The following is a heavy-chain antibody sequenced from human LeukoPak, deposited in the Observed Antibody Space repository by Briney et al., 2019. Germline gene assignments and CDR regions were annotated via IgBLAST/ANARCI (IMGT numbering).Heavy chain of an antibody. J-gene: IGHJ4*02. D-gene: IGHD6-19*01. V-gene: IGHV3-23*01. CDR2: ISDGGGST. CDR3: AKDARRSSGWYFFDY. CDR1: GFAFSSQA. Sequence: GGSLRLSCAASGFAFSSQAMGWVRQAPGKGLEWVSAISDGGGSTYSADSVKGRFTISRDNSKNTLFLQMNSLRAEDTAVYYCAKDARRSSGWYFFDYWGQGTLVTVSS.